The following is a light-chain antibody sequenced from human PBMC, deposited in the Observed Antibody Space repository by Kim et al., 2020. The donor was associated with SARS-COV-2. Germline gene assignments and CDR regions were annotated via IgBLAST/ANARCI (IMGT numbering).Light chain of an antibody. CDR1: SSDVGGFKY. CDR3: CSYAGTYTWV. V-gene: IGLV2-11*03. CDR2: DVS. J-gene: IGLJ3*02. Sequence: GQSVTISCTGTSSDVGGFKYVSWYQQHPSKAPTLMLYDVSKRPSGVPDRFSGSKSGNTASLTISGLQTEDEADYYCCSYAGTYTWVFGGGTQLTVL.